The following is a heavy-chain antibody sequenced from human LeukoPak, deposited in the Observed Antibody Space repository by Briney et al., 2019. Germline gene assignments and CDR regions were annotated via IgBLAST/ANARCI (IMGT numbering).Heavy chain of an antibody. Sequence: GASVKVSCKVSGYTLTELSMHWVRQAPGKGLEWMGGFDPEVGKTIYAQKFQGRVTMTEDTPTDTAYMELSSLRSEDTAVYYCATRYCSGGSCPNYYYYYINVWGKGTTVTISS. CDR3: ATRYCSGGSCPNYYYYYINV. CDR2: FDPEVGKT. CDR1: GYTLTELS. J-gene: IGHJ6*03. V-gene: IGHV1-24*01. D-gene: IGHD2-15*01.